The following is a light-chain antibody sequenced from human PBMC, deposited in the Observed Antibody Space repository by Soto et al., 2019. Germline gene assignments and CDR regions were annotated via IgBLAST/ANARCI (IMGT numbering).Light chain of an antibody. V-gene: IGKV3D-15*01. CDR3: HQYNKWPPIT. CDR2: GAS. J-gene: IGKJ5*01. Sequence: VLTQSPATLSLSPGERATLSCRASLNVNSYLAWYQQKPGQAPRLLIYGASSRATGIPDRFSGSGSGTEFTLTISNLQSEDFAVYYCHQYNKWPPITFGQGTRLEIK. CDR1: LNVNSY.